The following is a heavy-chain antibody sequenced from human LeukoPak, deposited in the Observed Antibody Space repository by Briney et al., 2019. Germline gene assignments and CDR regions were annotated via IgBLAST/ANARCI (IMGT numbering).Heavy chain of an antibody. CDR3: ASNLSGSYYNWFDP. Sequence: SQTLSLTCTVSGGSISSGDYYWSWIRQPPGTGLEWIGYIYYSGSTNYNPSLKSRVTISVDTSKNQFSLKLSSVTAADTAVYYCASNLSGSYYNWFDPWGQGTLVTVSS. J-gene: IGHJ5*02. CDR1: GGSISSGDYY. D-gene: IGHD1-26*01. V-gene: IGHV4-30-4*01. CDR2: IYYSGST.